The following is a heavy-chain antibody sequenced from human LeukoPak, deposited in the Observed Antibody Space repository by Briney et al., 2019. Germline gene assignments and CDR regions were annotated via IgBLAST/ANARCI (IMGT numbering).Heavy chain of an antibody. Sequence: GGSLRLSCAASGFTFSNAWMSWVRQAPGKGLEWVGRSRNRAKSYTTDYAASVKGRFTISRDDSKSTLYLQMNSLETEDTAVYYCSRDATGDHWGQGTLVSVSS. V-gene: IGHV3-72*01. J-gene: IGHJ4*02. CDR3: SRDATGDH. CDR1: GFTFSNAW. CDR2: SRNRAKSYTT.